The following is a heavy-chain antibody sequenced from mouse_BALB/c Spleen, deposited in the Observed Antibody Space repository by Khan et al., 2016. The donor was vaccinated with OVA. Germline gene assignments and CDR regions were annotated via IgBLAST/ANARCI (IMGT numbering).Heavy chain of an antibody. Sequence: VQLQQSGAELVKPGASVKLSCKASGYTFTSYYMYWVKQRPGQGLEWIGEINPSDGDTNFDDKFKSKATLTVDKSSRTAYMQISSLTSEDSAVYYCTRSGYGTFAYWGQGTPVTVSA. J-gene: IGHJ3*01. D-gene: IGHD2-1*01. V-gene: IGHV1S81*02. CDR2: INPSDGDT. CDR3: TRSGYGTFAY. CDR1: GYTFTSYY.